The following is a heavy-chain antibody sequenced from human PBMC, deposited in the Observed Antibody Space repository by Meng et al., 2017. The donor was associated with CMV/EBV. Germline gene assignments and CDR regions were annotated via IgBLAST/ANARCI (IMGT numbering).Heavy chain of an antibody. D-gene: IGHD6-19*01. V-gene: IGHV4-34*01. CDR1: GGSFSGYY. CDR2: INHSGST. Sequence: SETLSLTCAVYGGSFSGYYWSWIRQPPGKGLEWIGEINHSGSTNYNPSLKRRVTISVDTSKNQFSLKLSSVTAADTAVYYCARGSDGYSSGWYRYWGQGTLVTVSS. CDR3: ARGSDGYSSGWYRY. J-gene: IGHJ4*02.